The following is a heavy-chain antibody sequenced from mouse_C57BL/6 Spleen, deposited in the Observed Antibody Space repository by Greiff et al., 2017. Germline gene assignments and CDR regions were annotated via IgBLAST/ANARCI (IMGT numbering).Heavy chain of an antibody. Sequence: EVQLQQSGPELVKPGASVKIPCKASGYTFTDYNMDWVKQSHGKSLEWIGDINPNNGGTIYNQKFKGKATLTVDKSSSTAYMELRSLTSEDTAVXYCARYHYYGSSYYFDYWGQGTTLTVSS. CDR2: INPNNGGT. CDR3: ARYHYYGSSYYFDY. V-gene: IGHV1-18*01. D-gene: IGHD1-1*01. CDR1: GYTFTDYN. J-gene: IGHJ2*01.